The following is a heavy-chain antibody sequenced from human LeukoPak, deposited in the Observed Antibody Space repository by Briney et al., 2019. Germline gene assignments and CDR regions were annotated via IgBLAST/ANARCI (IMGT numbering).Heavy chain of an antibody. CDR1: GGTFSSYA. CDR3: ARSYYGSGSYFDY. D-gene: IGHD3-10*01. V-gene: IGHV1-69*04. Sequence: SVKVSCKASGGTFSSYAISWVRQAPGQGLEWMGRIIPILGIANYAQKFQGRVTITADKSTSTAYMELSSLRSEGTAVYYCARSYYGSGSYFDYWGQGTLVTVSS. CDR2: IIPILGIA. J-gene: IGHJ4*02.